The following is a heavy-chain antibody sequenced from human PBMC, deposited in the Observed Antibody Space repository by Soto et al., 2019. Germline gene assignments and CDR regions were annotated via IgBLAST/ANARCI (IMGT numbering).Heavy chain of an antibody. CDR2: ISAYNGNT. CDR1: GYTFTSYG. Sequence: ASVKVSCKASGYTFTSYGISWVRQAPGQGLEWMRWISAYNGNTNYAQKLQGRVTMTTDTSTSTAYMELRSLRSDDTAVYYCARDPYSQYYYDSSGTWGQGTLVTVSS. D-gene: IGHD3-22*01. CDR3: ARDPYSQYYYDSSGT. V-gene: IGHV1-18*01. J-gene: IGHJ4*02.